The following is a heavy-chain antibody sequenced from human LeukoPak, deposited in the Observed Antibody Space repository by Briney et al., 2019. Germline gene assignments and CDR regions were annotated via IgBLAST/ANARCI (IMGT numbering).Heavy chain of an antibody. CDR2: LHADGVEQ. D-gene: IGHD5-18*01. J-gene: IGHJ4*02. V-gene: IGHV3-7*01. Sequence: PGGSLRLSCAASEFSLSGYWMTWVRQAPGKGLEWVARLHADGVEQNYVDSVTGRFTMSRDNAKNSLDLQMNSLRVEDTAVYYCARGGYSFDYLGQGTLVAVSS. CDR1: EFSLSGYW. CDR3: ARGGYSFDY.